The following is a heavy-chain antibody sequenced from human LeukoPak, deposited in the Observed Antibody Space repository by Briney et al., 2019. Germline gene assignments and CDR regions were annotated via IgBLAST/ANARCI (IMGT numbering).Heavy chain of an antibody. J-gene: IGHJ4*02. CDR3: ARGDRNCSGGSCSATFDY. V-gene: IGHV1-8*01. CDR2: MNPNSGNT. Sequence: GASVKVSCKASGYTFTSYDINWVRQATGQGLEWMGWMNPNSGNTGYAQKFQGRVTMTRNTSISTAYMELSSLRSEDTVVYYCARGDRNCSGGSCSATFDYWGQGTLVTVSS. D-gene: IGHD2-15*01. CDR1: GYTFTSYD.